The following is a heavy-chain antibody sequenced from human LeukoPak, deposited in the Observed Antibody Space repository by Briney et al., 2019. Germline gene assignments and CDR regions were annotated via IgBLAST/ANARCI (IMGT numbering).Heavy chain of an antibody. Sequence: SETLSLTCTVSGDSISNYYWSWIRQPAGTGLEWIGRIYTSGSTNYNPSLKSRVTMSVDTSKNQFSLKLSSVTAADTAVYYCARVSLVRGAPDYYFDYWGQGTLVTVSS. J-gene: IGHJ4*02. D-gene: IGHD3-10*01. CDR2: IYTSGST. V-gene: IGHV4-4*07. CDR1: GDSISNYY. CDR3: ARVSLVRGAPDYYFDY.